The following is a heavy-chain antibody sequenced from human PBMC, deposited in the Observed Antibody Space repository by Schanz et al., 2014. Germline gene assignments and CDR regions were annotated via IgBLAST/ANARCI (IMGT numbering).Heavy chain of an antibody. CDR1: GGTFSTYT. CDR2: INPSGGST. CDR3: ARDGVDAAAGGNY. Sequence: QVQLVQSGAEVKKPGSSVKVSCKASGGTFSTYTISWVRQAPGQGLEWMGMINPSGGSTTYAQKFQGRVTMTRDTSTSTVYMELSSLRSEDTAVYYCARDGVDAAAGGNYWGQGTLVTGSS. D-gene: IGHD6-13*01. V-gene: IGHV1-46*03. J-gene: IGHJ4*02.